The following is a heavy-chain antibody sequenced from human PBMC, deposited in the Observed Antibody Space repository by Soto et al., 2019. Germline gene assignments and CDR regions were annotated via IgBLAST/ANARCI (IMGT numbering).Heavy chain of an antibody. J-gene: IGHJ3*02. V-gene: IGHV1-18*01. D-gene: IGHD3-9*01. CDR3: ARDSLPYDILTGYYATAAFDI. Sequence: ASVKVSCKASGYTFTSYGISWVRQAPGQGLEWMGWISAYNGNTNYAQKLQGRVTMTTDKSTSTAYMELRSLRSDDTAVYYCARDSLPYDILTGYYATAAFDIWGQGTMVTVSS. CDR1: GYTFTSYG. CDR2: ISAYNGNT.